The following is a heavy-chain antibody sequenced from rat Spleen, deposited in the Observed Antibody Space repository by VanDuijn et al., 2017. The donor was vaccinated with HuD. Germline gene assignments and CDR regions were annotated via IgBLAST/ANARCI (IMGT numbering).Heavy chain of an antibody. D-gene: IGHD5-1*01. CDR3: ARHSNWGFDY. Sequence: EVQLVESDGGLVQPGRSLKLSCAASGFTFSDYYMAWVRQAPTKGLEWVATINYDGSNTYSRDSVKGRFTISRDNAKSTLYLQMDSLRSEDTATYYCARHSNWGFDYWGQGVMVTVSS. V-gene: IGHV5-29*01. CDR1: GFTFSDYY. CDR2: INYDGSNT. J-gene: IGHJ2*01.